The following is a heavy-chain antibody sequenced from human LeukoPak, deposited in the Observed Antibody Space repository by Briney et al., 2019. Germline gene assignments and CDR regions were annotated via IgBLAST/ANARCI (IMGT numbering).Heavy chain of an antibody. CDR2: IYYGGST. Sequence: SETLSLTCTVSGGSISSYYWSWIRQPPGKGLEWIGYIYYGGSTNYNPSLKSRVTISVDTSKNQFSLKLSSVTAADTAVYYCAGTDLNYGMDVWGQGTTVTVSS. CDR3: AGTDLNYGMDV. J-gene: IGHJ6*02. V-gene: IGHV4-59*08. CDR1: GGSISSYY.